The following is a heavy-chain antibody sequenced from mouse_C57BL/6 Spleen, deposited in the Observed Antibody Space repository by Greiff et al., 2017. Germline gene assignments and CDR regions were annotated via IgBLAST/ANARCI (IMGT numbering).Heavy chain of an antibody. CDR2: IDPETGGT. J-gene: IGHJ3*01. CDR3: TREDIYYGNPRFAY. Sequence: VQLQQSGAELVRPGASVTLSCKASGYTFTDYEMHWVKQTPVHGLEWIGAIDPETGGTAYNQKFKGKAILTADKSSSTAYMELRSLTSEDSAVYYCTREDIYYGNPRFAYWGQGTLVTVSA. V-gene: IGHV1-15*01. D-gene: IGHD2-1*01. CDR1: GYTFTDYE.